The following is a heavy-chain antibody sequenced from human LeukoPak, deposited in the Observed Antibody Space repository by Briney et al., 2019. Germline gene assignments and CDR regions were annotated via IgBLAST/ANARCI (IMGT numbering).Heavy chain of an antibody. CDR3: AKSGAYYGSGDGMDV. D-gene: IGHD3-10*01. CDR1: GFSFSSYG. Sequence: GRSLRLSCAASGFSFSSYGMYWVRQAPGKGLEWVAVISYDGSNKYYVDSVKGRFTFSRDNSKNTLYLQMDSLRIEDTAVYYCAKSGAYYGSGDGMDVWGQGTTVTVSS. J-gene: IGHJ6*02. CDR2: ISYDGSNK. V-gene: IGHV3-30*18.